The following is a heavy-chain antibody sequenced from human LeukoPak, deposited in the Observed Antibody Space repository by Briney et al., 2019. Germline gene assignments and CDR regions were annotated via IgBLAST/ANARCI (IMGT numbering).Heavy chain of an antibody. CDR3: ASSSSWQGYYYYYMDV. V-gene: IGHV4-59*01. D-gene: IGHD6-13*01. CDR2: ISYSGST. J-gene: IGHJ6*03. Sequence: SETLSLTCTVSGGSISSYYWSWIRQPPGKGLEWIGYISYSGSTNYNPSLKSRVTISVDTSKNQFSLKLSSVTAADTAVYYCASSSSWQGYYYYYMDVWGKGTTVTVSS. CDR1: GGSISSYY.